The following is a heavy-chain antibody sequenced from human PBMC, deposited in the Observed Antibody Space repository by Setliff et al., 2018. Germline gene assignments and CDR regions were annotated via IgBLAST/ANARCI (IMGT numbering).Heavy chain of an antibody. Sequence: SETLSLTCTVSGYSISSGYYWGWIRQPPGKGLEWIGYVYYSGSTNYNPSLKSRVTISVDTSKNQFSLKLSSVTAADTAVYYCARLDSSSRVDYWGQGTLVTVSS. CDR1: GYSISSGYY. V-gene: IGHV4-38-2*02. D-gene: IGHD6-13*01. J-gene: IGHJ4*02. CDR2: VYYSGST. CDR3: ARLDSSSRVDY.